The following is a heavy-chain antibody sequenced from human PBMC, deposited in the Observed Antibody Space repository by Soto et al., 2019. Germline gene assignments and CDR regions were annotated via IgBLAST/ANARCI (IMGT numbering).Heavy chain of an antibody. V-gene: IGHV4-34*01. CDR1: GGSFSGYY. CDR2: INHSGST. J-gene: IGHJ6*02. Sequence: PSETLSLTCAVYGGSFSGYYWSWIRQPPGKGLEWIGEINHSGSTNYNPSLKSRVTISVDTSKNQFSLKLSSVTAADTAVYYCARVTGRYYYGMDVWGQGTTDTVSS. CDR3: ARVTGRYYYGMDV.